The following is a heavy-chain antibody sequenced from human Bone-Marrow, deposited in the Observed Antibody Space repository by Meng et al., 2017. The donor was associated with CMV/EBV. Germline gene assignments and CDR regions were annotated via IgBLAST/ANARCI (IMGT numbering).Heavy chain of an antibody. CDR1: GYTFTGYY. CDR3: ARGRNYYDSSGYHPFDY. V-gene: IGHV1-2*02. CDR2: INPNSGGT. D-gene: IGHD3-22*01. Sequence: QWQRGQSGAEVKKPGASGKVSCKASGYTFTGYYMHWVRQAPGQGLEWMGWINPNSGGTNYAQKFQGRVTMTRDTSISTAYMELSRLRSDDTAVYYCARGRNYYDSSGYHPFDYWGQGTLVTVSS. J-gene: IGHJ4*02.